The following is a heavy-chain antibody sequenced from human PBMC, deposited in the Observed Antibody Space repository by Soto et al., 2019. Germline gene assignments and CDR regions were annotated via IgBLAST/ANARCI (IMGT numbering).Heavy chain of an antibody. CDR1: GGSISSYY. CDR2: IYYSGST. CDR3: ARGNRYYYDSSFLIGY. V-gene: IGHV4-59*08. J-gene: IGHJ4*02. D-gene: IGHD3-22*01. Sequence: SETLSLTCTVSGGSISSYYWSWIRQPPGKGLEWIGYIYYSGSTNYNPSLKSRVTISVDTSKNQFSLKLSSVTAADTAVYYCARGNRYYYDSSFLIGYWGQGTLVTVSS.